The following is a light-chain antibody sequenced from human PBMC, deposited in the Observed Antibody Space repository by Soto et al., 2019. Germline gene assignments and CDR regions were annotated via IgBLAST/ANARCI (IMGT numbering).Light chain of an antibody. CDR1: SGDVGGYNS. CDR2: EVS. V-gene: IGLV2-14*01. Sequence: QSVLTQPASVSGSPGQSITISCTGTSGDVGGYNSVSWFQQHPGKAPQLIIYEVSNRPSGVSNRFSGSKSGNTASLTISGLQAGDETDYYCSSYTSTSAWVFGGGTKVTVL. J-gene: IGLJ3*02. CDR3: SSYTSTSAWV.